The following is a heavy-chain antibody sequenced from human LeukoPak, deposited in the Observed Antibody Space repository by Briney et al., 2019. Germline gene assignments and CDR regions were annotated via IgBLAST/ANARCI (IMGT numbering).Heavy chain of an antibody. J-gene: IGHJ4*02. V-gene: IGHV3-23*01. CDR1: GFIFSSYA. D-gene: IGHD1-26*01. CDR2: ISGSGSST. Sequence: GGSLRLSCAASGFIFSSYALSWVRQAPGKGLEWVSTISGSGSSTYYPDSVKGRFAISRDNSKNTLYLQMNSLRADDTAIYYCAKRYSGNYFDYWGQGTLVTVSS. CDR3: AKRYSGNYFDY.